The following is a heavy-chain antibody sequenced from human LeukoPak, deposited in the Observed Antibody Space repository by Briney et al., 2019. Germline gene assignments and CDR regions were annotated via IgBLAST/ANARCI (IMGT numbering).Heavy chain of an antibody. CDR3: AREEYSSSWYLPFDY. CDR1: GFSFSSYG. V-gene: IGHV3-33*01. CDR2: IWYDGNDK. Sequence: PGGSLRLSCAASGFSFSSYGMHWVRQAPGKGLEWVALIWYDGNDKYYADSVKGRFTISGDNSKNTLYLQMNSLRAEDTAVYYCAREEYSSSWYLPFDYWGQGTLVTVSS. J-gene: IGHJ4*02. D-gene: IGHD6-13*01.